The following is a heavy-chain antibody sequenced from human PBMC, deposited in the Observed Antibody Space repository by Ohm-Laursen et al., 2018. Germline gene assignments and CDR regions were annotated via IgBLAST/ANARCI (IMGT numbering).Heavy chain of an antibody. J-gene: IGHJ3*02. Sequence: TQTLTLTFTFSGFSLSTSGVGVGWIRQPPGKALEWLALIYWNDDKRYKTSLKSRVTITKDTSKNQVVLTMTDLDPVDTATYYCAHRPTYAGATGQNAFAIWGQETMVTVSS. CDR1: GFSLSTSGVG. V-gene: IGHV2-5*01. CDR2: IYWNDDK. D-gene: IGHD1-26*01. CDR3: AHRPTYAGATGQNAFAI.